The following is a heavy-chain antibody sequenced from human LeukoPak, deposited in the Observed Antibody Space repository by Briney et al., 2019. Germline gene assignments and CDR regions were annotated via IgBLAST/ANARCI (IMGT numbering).Heavy chain of an antibody. V-gene: IGHV1-2*02. Sequence: GASVKVSCKASGGTFSSYAINWVRQAPGQGLEWMGWINPNSGVTNYAQNFQGRVTMTRDTSITTAYMELTSLRSDDTAVYYCSAYDPLHWGQGTLVTVSS. CDR1: GGTFSSYA. CDR3: SAYDPLH. D-gene: IGHD5-12*01. CDR2: INPNSGVT. J-gene: IGHJ4*02.